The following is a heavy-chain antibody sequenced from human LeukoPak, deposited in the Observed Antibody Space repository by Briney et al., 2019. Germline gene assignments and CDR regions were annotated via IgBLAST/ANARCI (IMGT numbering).Heavy chain of an antibody. CDR3: ARGGYRFLEWLSHWGAFDI. J-gene: IGHJ3*02. CDR1: GYTLTELS. D-gene: IGHD3-3*01. V-gene: IGHV1-24*01. Sequence: ASVKVSCKVSGYTLTELSMHWVRQAPGKGLEWMGGFDPEDGETIYAQKFQGRVTMTEDTSTDTAYMELSSLRSEDTAVYYCARGGYRFLEWLSHWGAFDIWGQGTMVTVSS. CDR2: FDPEDGET.